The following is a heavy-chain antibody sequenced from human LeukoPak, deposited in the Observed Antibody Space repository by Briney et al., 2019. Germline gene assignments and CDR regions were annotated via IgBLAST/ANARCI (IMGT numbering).Heavy chain of an antibody. CDR3: VKTSRRDSTYDSPFDY. J-gene: IGHJ4*02. Sequence: GGSLRLSCAASASTYSTYAMTYLRPAPGKGLEWVSAVRGSGTATYYADSVKGRFTISRDNSNNTLYLQMNSLRAEDTAIYYCVKTSRRDSTYDSPFDYWGQGTLVTVSS. V-gene: IGHV3-23*01. D-gene: IGHD4-11*01. CDR1: ASTYSTYA. CDR2: VRGSGTAT.